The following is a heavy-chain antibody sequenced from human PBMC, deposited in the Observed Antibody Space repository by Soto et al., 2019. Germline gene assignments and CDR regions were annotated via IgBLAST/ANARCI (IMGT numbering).Heavy chain of an antibody. D-gene: IGHD4-17*01. J-gene: IGHJ4*02. CDR3: ARDGYGDFTFDD. CDR1: GFIFSSYA. Sequence: GGSLRLSCAASGFIFSSYAMNWVRQAPGKGLEWVAAISHDGTNKYYRDSVKGRFTISRDNSKNTLYLQMDSLRTEDTAVYYCARDGYGDFTFDDWGQGTLVTVSS. CDR2: ISHDGTNK. V-gene: IGHV3-30-3*01.